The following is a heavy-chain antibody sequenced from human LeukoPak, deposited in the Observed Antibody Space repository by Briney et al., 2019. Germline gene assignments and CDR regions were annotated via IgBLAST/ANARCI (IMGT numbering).Heavy chain of an antibody. J-gene: IGHJ4*02. CDR3: ARVRYYDNGGYSLFDY. V-gene: IGHV1-46*01. D-gene: IGHD3-22*01. CDR2: INPNGGST. Sequence: GASVKVSCKASGYTFTSYYLHWVRQAPGQGLEWMGIINPNGGSTSNAQKFQGRVTMTRDTSTSTVYMELSRLRSEDTAVYYCARVRYYDNGGYSLFDYWGQGTLVTVSS. CDR1: GYTFTSYY.